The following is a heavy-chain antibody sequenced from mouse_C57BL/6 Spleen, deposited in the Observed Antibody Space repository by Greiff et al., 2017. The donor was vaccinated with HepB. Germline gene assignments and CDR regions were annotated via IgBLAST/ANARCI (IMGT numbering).Heavy chain of an antibody. V-gene: IGHV1-50*01. CDR3: AFYYYGSYYFDY. CDR2: IDPSDSYT. J-gene: IGHJ2*01. Sequence: QVQLQQPGAELVKPGASVKLSCKASGYTFTSYWMQWVKQRPGQGLEWIGEIDPSDSYTNYNQKFKGKATLTVDTSSSTAYMQLSSLTSADSAVYYCAFYYYGSYYFDYWGQGTTLTVSS. D-gene: IGHD1-1*01. CDR1: GYTFTSYW.